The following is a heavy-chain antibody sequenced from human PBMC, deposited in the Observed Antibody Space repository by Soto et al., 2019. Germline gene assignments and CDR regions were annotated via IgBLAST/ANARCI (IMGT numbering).Heavy chain of an antibody. Sequence: EVMLEESGGAVVQPGGSLRLSCVVSGLTFEEHTIHWVRQAPGKGLEWISLLSWDGGTTYYAESVKGRFTISRDSGTNSVFLQMDSLRSEDTALYYCTRVQKKYRTTSGVDFDSWGQGTQVTVSS. CDR3: TRVQKKYRTTSGVDFDS. D-gene: IGHD5-12*01. CDR2: LSWDGGTT. J-gene: IGHJ4*02. CDR1: GLTFEEHT. V-gene: IGHV3-43*01.